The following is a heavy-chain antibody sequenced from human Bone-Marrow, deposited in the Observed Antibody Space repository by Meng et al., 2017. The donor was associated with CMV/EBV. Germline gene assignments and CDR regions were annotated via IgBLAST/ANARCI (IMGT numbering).Heavy chain of an antibody. Sequence: SVNGSCKAAGGTFSNYAISWVRQAPGQGLEWMGGIIPIFGTANFAQKFQGRVTIITDESTSTAYMELSSLRSEDTAVYYCARDSITIFGVVIPYYYYGMDVWGQGTTVTVSS. CDR1: GGTFSNYA. J-gene: IGHJ6*02. CDR2: IIPIFGTA. V-gene: IGHV1-69*05. D-gene: IGHD3-3*01. CDR3: ARDSITIFGVVIPYYYYGMDV.